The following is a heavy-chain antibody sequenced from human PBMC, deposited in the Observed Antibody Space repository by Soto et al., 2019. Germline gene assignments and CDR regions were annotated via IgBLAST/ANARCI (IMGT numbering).Heavy chain of an antibody. CDR1: GYTFTSYN. J-gene: IGHJ1*01. CDR2: INPGSGST. D-gene: IGHD1-26*01. Sequence: ASVKVSCKASGYTFTSYNVHWVRQAPGQGLEWMSIINPGSGSTNYAQKFQGRVTMTRDTSTNTVYMELNSLRAEDTAVYYCAREYYSGTFQHWGQGTLVTVSS. CDR3: AREYYSGTFQH. V-gene: IGHV1-46*01.